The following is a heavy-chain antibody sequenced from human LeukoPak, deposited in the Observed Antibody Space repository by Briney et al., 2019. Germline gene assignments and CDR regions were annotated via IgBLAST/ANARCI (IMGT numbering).Heavy chain of an antibody. CDR1: GFTFSSYG. V-gene: IGHV3-30*18. Sequence: GGSLRLSCAASGFTFSSYGMHWVRQAPGKGLEWVAVISYDGSNKYYADSVKGRFTISRDNSKNTLYLQMDSLRAEDTAVYYCAKGGYSRIAGTFDSWGQGTLVTVSS. J-gene: IGHJ4*02. CDR2: ISYDGSNK. D-gene: IGHD5-12*01. CDR3: AKGGYSRIAGTFDS.